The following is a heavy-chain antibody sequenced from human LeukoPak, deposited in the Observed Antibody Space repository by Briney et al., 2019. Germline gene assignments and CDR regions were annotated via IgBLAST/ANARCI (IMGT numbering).Heavy chain of an antibody. Sequence: GGSLRLSCAASGFTFSSYWMSWVRRAPGRGLEWVANIKQDGSEKYYVDSVKGRFTISRDNAKNSLYLQMNSLRAEDTAVYYCARGYSYGEIDYWGQGTLATVSS. J-gene: IGHJ4*02. CDR1: GFTFSSYW. D-gene: IGHD5-18*01. CDR3: ARGYSYGEIDY. V-gene: IGHV3-7*01. CDR2: IKQDGSEK.